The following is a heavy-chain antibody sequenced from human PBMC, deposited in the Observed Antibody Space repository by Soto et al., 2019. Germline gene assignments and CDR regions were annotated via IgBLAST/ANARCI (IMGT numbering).Heavy chain of an antibody. CDR3: ARDLSVVFDY. D-gene: IGHD2-15*01. V-gene: IGHV3-23*01. Sequence: GRSLRLSCTASGFIFNKYAMSCVGQALGEGLEWVSAITDIGAASHYADSVKGRFTVSRDNSNNTLYLQMNSLRADDTAVYYCARDLSVVFDYWGQGTLVTVSS. J-gene: IGHJ4*02. CDR1: GFIFNKYA. CDR2: ITDIGAAS.